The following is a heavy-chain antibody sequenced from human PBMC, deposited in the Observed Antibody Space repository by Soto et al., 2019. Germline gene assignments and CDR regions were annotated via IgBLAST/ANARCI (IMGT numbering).Heavy chain of an antibody. CDR1: GGTFSSYA. Sequence: SVKVSCKASGGTFSSYAISWVRQAPGQGLEWMGGIIPIFGTANYAQKFQGRVTITADESTSTAYMELSSLRSEDTAVYYCARSAHFWSGYRPDYYYYGMDVWGQGTTVTVSS. CDR3: ARSAHFWSGYRPDYYYYGMDV. CDR2: IIPIFGTA. J-gene: IGHJ6*02. D-gene: IGHD3-3*02. V-gene: IGHV1-69*13.